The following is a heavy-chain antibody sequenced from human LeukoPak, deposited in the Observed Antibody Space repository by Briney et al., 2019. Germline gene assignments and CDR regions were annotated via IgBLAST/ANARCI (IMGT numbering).Heavy chain of an antibody. J-gene: IGHJ4*02. Sequence: GASVKVSCKASGYTCTGYYLHWGRQAPGQGHEWMGWINPNSGGTGYAQKFQGRVTMTRDTSISTAYMELSRLRSDDTAVYYCAKRYFDSGSYFPFDNWGQGTLVTVSS. CDR2: INPNSGGT. V-gene: IGHV1-2*02. D-gene: IGHD3-10*01. CDR1: GYTCTGYY. CDR3: AKRYFDSGSYFPFDN.